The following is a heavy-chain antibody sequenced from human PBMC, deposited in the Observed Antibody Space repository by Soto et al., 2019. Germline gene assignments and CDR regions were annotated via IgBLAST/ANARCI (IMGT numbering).Heavy chain of an antibody. J-gene: IGHJ3*02. Sequence: QVQLVQSGAEVKKPGSSVKVSCKASGGTFSSYAISWVRQAPGQGLEWMGGIIPIFGTANYAQKFQGRVRITADESTSTDYMERGRLRSEDTGVYYCARVYCGCECQGGAFDIWGQGTMVTVSS. CDR3: ARVYCGCECQGGAFDI. CDR2: IIPIFGTA. CDR1: GGTFSSYA. D-gene: IGHD2-21*01. V-gene: IGHV1-69*12.